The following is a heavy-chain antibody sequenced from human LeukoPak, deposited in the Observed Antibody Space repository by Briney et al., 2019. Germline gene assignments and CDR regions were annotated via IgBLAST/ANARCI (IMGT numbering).Heavy chain of an antibody. CDR3: ARDLRGYSGYDSRLDY. V-gene: IGHV3-33*01. Sequence: GGSLRLSCAASGFTFSSYGMHWVRQAPGKGLEWVAVIWYDGSNKYYADSVKGRFTISRDNSKNTLFLQMNSLRVEDTAVYYCARDLRGYSGYDSRLDYWGQGTLVTVSS. J-gene: IGHJ4*02. CDR2: IWYDGSNK. D-gene: IGHD5-12*01. CDR1: GFTFSSYG.